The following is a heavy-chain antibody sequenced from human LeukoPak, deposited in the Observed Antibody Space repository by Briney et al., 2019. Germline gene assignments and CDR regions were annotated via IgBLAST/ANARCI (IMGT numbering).Heavy chain of an antibody. CDR3: ARDRRANYYGSGSYDY. Sequence: ASVKVSCKASGYTFTSYGISWVRQAPGQGLEWMGWISAYNGNTNYAQKLQGRVTMTTDTSTSTAYMELRSLRSDDTAVYYCARDRRANYYGSGSYDYWGQGTLVTVSS. V-gene: IGHV1-18*01. CDR1: GYTFTSYG. CDR2: ISAYNGNT. D-gene: IGHD3-10*01. J-gene: IGHJ4*02.